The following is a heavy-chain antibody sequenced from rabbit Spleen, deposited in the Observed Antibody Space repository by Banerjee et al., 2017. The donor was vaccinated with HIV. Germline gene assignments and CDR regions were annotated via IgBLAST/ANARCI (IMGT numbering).Heavy chain of an antibody. V-gene: IGHV1S47*01. Sequence: QEQLVESGGGLVTPGESLKLSCTASGFSFSDKAVMCWVRQAPGKGLQWIGYIDPVFGITYFANWVNGRFSISRENAQNTVFLQMTSLTAADTATYFCARDLVAVIGWNFNLWGPGTLVTVS. J-gene: IGHJ4*01. D-gene: IGHD5-1*01. CDR1: GFSFSDKA. CDR3: ARDLVAVIGWNFNL. CDR2: IDPVFGIT.